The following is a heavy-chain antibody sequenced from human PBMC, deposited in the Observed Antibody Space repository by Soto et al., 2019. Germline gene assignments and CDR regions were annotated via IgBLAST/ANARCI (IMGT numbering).Heavy chain of an antibody. CDR3: ARGHCSGGSCYSKNYYYYMDV. J-gene: IGHJ6*03. CDR2: IIPFLGIA. CDR1: GGTFSSYT. D-gene: IGHD2-15*01. V-gene: IGHV1-69*02. Sequence: QVQLVQSGAEVKKPGSSVKVSCKASGGTFSSYTISWVRQAPGQGLEWMGRIIPFLGIANYAQKFQGRVTITADKSTSTAYMELSSLRSEDTAVYYCARGHCSGGSCYSKNYYYYMDVWGKGTTVTVSS.